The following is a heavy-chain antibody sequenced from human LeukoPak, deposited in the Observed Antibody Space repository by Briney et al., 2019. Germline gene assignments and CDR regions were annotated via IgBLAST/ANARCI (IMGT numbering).Heavy chain of an antibody. J-gene: IGHJ4*02. CDR2: TFQGGGEI. Sequence: GGSLRLSCAASGFTFSDFAMIWVRQPPGKGLEWVSSTFQGGGEIHYADSVRGRFTISRDNSRSTLFLQMNSLRAEDTAVYYCARKNGLDYWGQGTLVTVSS. CDR1: GFTFSDFA. V-gene: IGHV3-23*01. CDR3: ARKNGLDY.